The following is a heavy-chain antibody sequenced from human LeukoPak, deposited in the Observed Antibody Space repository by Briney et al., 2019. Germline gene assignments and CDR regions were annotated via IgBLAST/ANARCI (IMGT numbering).Heavy chain of an antibody. D-gene: IGHD3-22*01. CDR1: GCSISSGSYY. J-gene: IGHJ4*02. V-gene: IGHV4-61*02. Sequence: SETLSLTCTVSGCSISSGSYYWSWIRQPAGKGLEWIGRIYNSGNTNYNPSLKSRVTISVDTSKNQFSLKLSSVTAADTAVYYCARDHYYYDSTGYYYLDYWGQGTLVTVSS. CDR3: ARDHYYYDSTGYYYLDY. CDR2: IYNSGNT.